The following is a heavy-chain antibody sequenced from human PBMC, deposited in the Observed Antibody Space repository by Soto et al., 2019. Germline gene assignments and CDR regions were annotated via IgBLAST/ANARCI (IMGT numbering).Heavy chain of an antibody. D-gene: IGHD2-15*01. Sequence: GGSLRLSCAASGFTFSSYAMSWVRQAPGKGLEWVSAISGSGGSTCCADSVKGRFTISRDNSKNTLYLQMNSLRAEDTAVYYCAKDEGYCSGGSCPDAFDIWGQGTMVTVSS. CDR3: AKDEGYCSGGSCPDAFDI. CDR1: GFTFSSYA. J-gene: IGHJ3*02. CDR2: ISGSGGST. V-gene: IGHV3-23*01.